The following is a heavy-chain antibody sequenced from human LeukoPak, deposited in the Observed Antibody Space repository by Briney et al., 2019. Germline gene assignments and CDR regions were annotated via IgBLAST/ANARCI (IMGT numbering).Heavy chain of an antibody. Sequence: PSQTLSLTCTVSGGSISSGDYYWSWIRQPPGKGLEWIGEINHSGSTNYNPSLKSRVTISVDTSKNQFSLKLSSVTAADTAVYYCARGGVVPAAAFDYWGQGTLVTVPS. CDR1: GGSISSGDYY. CDR3: ARGGVVPAAAFDY. CDR2: INHSGST. V-gene: IGHV4-30-4*08. D-gene: IGHD2-2*01. J-gene: IGHJ4*02.